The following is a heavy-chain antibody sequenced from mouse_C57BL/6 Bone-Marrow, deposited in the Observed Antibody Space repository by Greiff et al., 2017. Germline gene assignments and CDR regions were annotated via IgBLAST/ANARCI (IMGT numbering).Heavy chain of an antibody. CDR1: GYTFTSYW. CDR2: IDPNSGGT. V-gene: IGHV1-72*01. Sequence: QVQLQQPGAELVKPGASVKLSCKASGYTFTSYWMHWVKQRPGRGLEWIGRIDPNSGGTKYNEKFKSKATLTVDKPSRTAYMQLSSLTSEDSAVYYWERVYYYGSSYEYFDVWGTGTTVTVSS. J-gene: IGHJ1*03. D-gene: IGHD1-1*01. CDR3: ERVYYYGSSYEYFDV.